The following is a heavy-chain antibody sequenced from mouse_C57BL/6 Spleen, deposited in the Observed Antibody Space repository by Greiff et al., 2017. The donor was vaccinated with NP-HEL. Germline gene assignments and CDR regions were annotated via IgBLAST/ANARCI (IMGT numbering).Heavy chain of an antibody. CDR1: GFTFSSYA. J-gene: IGHJ2*01. CDR2: ISDGGSYT. Sequence: EVQLVESGGGLVKPGGSLKLSCAASGFTFSSYAMSWVRQTPEKRLEWVATISDGGSYTYYPDNVKGRFTISRDNAKNNLYLQMSHLKSEDTAMYYCAREGESLFDYWGQGTTLTVSS. CDR3: AREGESLFDY. V-gene: IGHV5-4*01.